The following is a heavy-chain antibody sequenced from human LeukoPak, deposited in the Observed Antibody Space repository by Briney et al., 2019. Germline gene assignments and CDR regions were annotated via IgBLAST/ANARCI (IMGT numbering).Heavy chain of an antibody. CDR1: GGSFSGYY. J-gene: IGHJ5*02. V-gene: IGHV4-34*01. D-gene: IGHD6-6*01. CDR3: ARTSYSSYSYWFDP. CDR2: INHSGST. Sequence: SETLSLTCAVYGGSFSGYYWSWIRQPPGKGLEWIGEINHSGSTNYNPSLKSRVTISVDTSKNQFSLKLSSVTAADTALYYCARTSYSSYSYWFDPWGQGTLVTVSS.